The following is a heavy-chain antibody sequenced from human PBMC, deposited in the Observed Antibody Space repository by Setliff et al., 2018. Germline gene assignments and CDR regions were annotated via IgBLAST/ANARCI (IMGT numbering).Heavy chain of an antibody. CDR1: GYTFTGYF. CDR2: INPNSGGT. Sequence: ASVKVSCKASGYTFTGYFIHWVRQAPGQGLEWMGWINPNSGGTNYAQKLQGRVTMTTDTSTSTAYMELRSLRSDDTAVYYCARDGGTGSNFDYWGQGTMVTVS. D-gene: IGHD1-1*01. J-gene: IGHJ4*03. V-gene: IGHV1-2*02. CDR3: ARDGGTGSNFDY.